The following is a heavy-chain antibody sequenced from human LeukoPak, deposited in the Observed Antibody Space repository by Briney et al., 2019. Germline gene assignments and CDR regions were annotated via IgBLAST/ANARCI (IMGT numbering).Heavy chain of an antibody. V-gene: IGHV4-4*02. Sequence: SETLSLTCAVSGGFMSSKNWWSSVRQPPGEGLEWHGEIYHSGSTNYNPSLKSRVTISVDKPESQFSLNLSSVTAPDTAFYYCASQNGHFIDLWGRGTLGTVSP. J-gene: IGHJ2*01. CDR1: GGFMSSKNW. CDR3: ASQNGHFIDL. CDR2: IYHSGST. D-gene: IGHD2-8*01.